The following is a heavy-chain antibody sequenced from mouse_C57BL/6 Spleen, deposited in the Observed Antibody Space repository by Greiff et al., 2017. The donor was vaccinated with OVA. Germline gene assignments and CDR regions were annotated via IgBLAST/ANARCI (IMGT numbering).Heavy chain of an antibody. CDR1: GYAFSSSW. J-gene: IGHJ2*01. CDR2: IYPGDGDT. CDR3: ARCYHGSSRDY. D-gene: IGHD1-1*01. V-gene: IGHV1-82*01. Sequence: VQLLQSGPELVKPGATVKLSCKASGYAFSSSWMNWVKQRPGKGLVWIGRIYPGDGDTNYNGKFKGKATLTADKSSSTAYMQLSSLTSEDSAVYCCARCYHGSSRDYWGEGTTLTVSS.